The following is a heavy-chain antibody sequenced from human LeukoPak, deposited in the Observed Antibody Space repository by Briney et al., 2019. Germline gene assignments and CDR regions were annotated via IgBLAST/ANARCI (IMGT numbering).Heavy chain of an antibody. CDR1: GFTFSNYA. Sequence: PGGSLRLSCAASGFTFSNYAMNWVRQAPGKGLEWVSAISSGGGSTYYADSVKGRFTISRDNYKNTLYLQMTSLRAEDTAVYYCAKDEQWELLGAAFDIWGQGTMVTVSS. D-gene: IGHD1-26*01. CDR3: AKDEQWELLGAAFDI. J-gene: IGHJ3*02. CDR2: ISSGGGST. V-gene: IGHV3-23*01.